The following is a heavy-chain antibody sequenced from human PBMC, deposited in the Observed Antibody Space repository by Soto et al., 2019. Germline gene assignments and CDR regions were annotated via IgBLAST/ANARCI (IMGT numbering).Heavy chain of an antibody. J-gene: IGHJ6*02. D-gene: IGHD6-19*01. CDR1: GFTFSNYG. V-gene: IGHV3-33*08. CDR3: ARDDIPGRAVAIYGMDI. CDR2: IWYDGSNE. Sequence: VQLLESGGGLVQSGGSLRLSCAASGFTFSNYGMHWVRQAPGKGLEWVAVIWYDGSNEYYADSVKGRFTISRDNSKNTLYLQMNSLRAEDTAVYYCARDDIPGRAVAIYGMDIWGQGTTVTVSS.